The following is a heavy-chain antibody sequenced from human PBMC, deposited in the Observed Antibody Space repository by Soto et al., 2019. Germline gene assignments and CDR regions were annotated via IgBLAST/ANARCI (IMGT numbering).Heavy chain of an antibody. D-gene: IGHD3-22*01. CDR2: IYYSGST. CDR1: GGSISSSSYY. Sequence: QLQLQESGPGLVKPSETLSLTCTVSGGSISSSSYYWGWIRQPPGKGLECIGSIYYSGSTYYNPSLKSRVTISVDTSKNQFSLKLSSVTAADTAVYYCARRDYYDSSGYPPDAFDIWGQGTMVTVSS. V-gene: IGHV4-39*01. CDR3: ARRDYYDSSGYPPDAFDI. J-gene: IGHJ3*02.